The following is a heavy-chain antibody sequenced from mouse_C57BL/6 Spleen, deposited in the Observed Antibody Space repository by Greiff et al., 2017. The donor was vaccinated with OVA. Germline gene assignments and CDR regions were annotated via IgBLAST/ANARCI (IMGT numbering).Heavy chain of an antibody. CDR2: INPSTGGT. V-gene: IGHV1-42*01. J-gene: IGHJ4*01. CDR3: ARWGFTTVDYYAMDY. Sequence: VQLQQSGPELVKPGASVKISCKASGYSFTGYYMNWVKQSPEKSLEWIGEINPSTGGTTYNQKFKAKATLTVDKSSSTAYMQLKSLTSEDSAVYYCARWGFTTVDYYAMDYWGQGTSVTVSS. CDR1: GYSFTGYY. D-gene: IGHD1-1*01.